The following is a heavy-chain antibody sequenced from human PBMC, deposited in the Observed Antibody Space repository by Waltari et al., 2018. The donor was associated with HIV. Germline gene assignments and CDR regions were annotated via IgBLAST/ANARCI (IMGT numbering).Heavy chain of an antibody. CDR3: AKQGDCSSTSCHPGRLDY. CDR1: GFTFRTYA. CDR2: ISGRGGRK. V-gene: IGHV3-23*01. J-gene: IGHJ4*02. Sequence: EVQLLESGGGLVQPGGSLRLSCAASGFTFRTYAMRWVRQPPGKGLAWVSAISGRGGRKYYADSVKGRFTISRDNSKNTLYLQMNSLRAEDTAVYYCAKQGDCSSTSCHPGRLDYWGQGTLVTVSS. D-gene: IGHD2-2*01.